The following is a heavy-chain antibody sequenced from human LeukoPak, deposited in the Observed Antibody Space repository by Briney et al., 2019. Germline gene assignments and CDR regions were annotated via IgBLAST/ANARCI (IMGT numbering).Heavy chain of an antibody. D-gene: IGHD4-23*01. CDR3: ARPRTTVVTRDAFDI. J-gene: IGHJ3*02. V-gene: IGHV1-18*01. CDR2: ISAYNGNT. Sequence: ASVKVSCKASGYTFTSYGISWVRQAPGQGLEWMGWISAYNGNTNYAQKLQGRVTMTTDTSTSTAYMELRSLRSDDTAVYYCARPRTTVVTRDAFDIWGQGTMVTVSS. CDR1: GYTFTSYG.